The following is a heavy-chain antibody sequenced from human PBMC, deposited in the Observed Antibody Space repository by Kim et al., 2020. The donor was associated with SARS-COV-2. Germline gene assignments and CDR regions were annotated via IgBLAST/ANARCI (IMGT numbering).Heavy chain of an antibody. D-gene: IGHD6-13*01. CDR3: ARGLRRAAAGTSLDY. Sequence: PALKSRVTISVDTAKNQFSRKLSSVTAADTAVYYCARGLRRAAAGTSLDYWGQGTLVTVSS. V-gene: IGHV4-39*07. J-gene: IGHJ4*02.